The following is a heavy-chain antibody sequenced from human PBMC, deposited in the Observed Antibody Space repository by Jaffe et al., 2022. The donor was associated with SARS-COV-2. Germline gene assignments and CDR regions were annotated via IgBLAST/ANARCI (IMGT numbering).Heavy chain of an antibody. CDR2: ISAYSGNT. CDR3: ARDLPTGAGGYLGG. J-gene: IGHJ4*02. V-gene: IGHV1-18*01. CDR1: GFTFTSSG. Sequence: QVQLVQSGAEVKKPGASVKVSCKASGFTFTSSGISWVRQAPGQGLEWVGWISAYSGNTYYAQKFQGRVTMTTDTSTNTAYIELRSLRSDDTAVYYCARDLPTGAGGYLGGWGQGTLVTVSS. D-gene: IGHD1-26*01.